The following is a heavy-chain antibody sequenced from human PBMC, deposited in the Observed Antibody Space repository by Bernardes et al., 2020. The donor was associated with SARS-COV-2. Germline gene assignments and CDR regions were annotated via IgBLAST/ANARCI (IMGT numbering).Heavy chain of an antibody. CDR1: GFTFSSYW. D-gene: IGHD3-10*01. CDR3: ASGRAPLLWFGELLSAFFDY. J-gene: IGHJ4*02. V-gene: IGHV3-74*01. Sequence: GGSLRLSCAASGFTFSSYWMHWVRQAPGKGLVWVSRINSDGSSTSYADSVKGRFTISRDNAKNTLYLQMNSLRAEDTAVYYCASGRAPLLWFGELLSAFFDYWGQGTLVTVSS. CDR2: INSDGSST.